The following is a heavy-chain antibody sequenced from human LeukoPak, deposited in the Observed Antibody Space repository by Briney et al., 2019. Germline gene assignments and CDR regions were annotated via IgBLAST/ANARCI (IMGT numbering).Heavy chain of an antibody. CDR2: IIPIFGTA. CDR1: GGTFSSYA. J-gene: IGHJ4*02. V-gene: IGHV1-69*06. CDR3: ARDLREATAMANYFDY. Sequence: SVKVSCKASGGTFSSYAISWVRQAPGQGLEWMGGIIPIFGTANYAQKFQGRVTITADKSTSTAYMERSSLRSEDTAVYYCARDLREATAMANYFDYWGQGTLVTVSS. D-gene: IGHD5-18*01.